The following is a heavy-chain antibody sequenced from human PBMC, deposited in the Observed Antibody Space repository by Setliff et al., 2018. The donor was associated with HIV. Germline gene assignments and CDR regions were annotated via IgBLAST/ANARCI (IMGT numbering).Heavy chain of an antibody. CDR2: INAGSGNT. V-gene: IGHV1-3*01. J-gene: IGHJ5*02. D-gene: IGHD1-26*01. CDR1: GYTFSTYA. CDR3: ARPVGGTWFDP. Sequence: GASVKVSCKASGYTFSTYAIHWVRQAPGQRLEWMGWINAGSGNTKYSQRFQGRVTITRDTSASTAYLELSSLRSEDTAVYYCARPVGGTWFDPWGQGTLVTVSS.